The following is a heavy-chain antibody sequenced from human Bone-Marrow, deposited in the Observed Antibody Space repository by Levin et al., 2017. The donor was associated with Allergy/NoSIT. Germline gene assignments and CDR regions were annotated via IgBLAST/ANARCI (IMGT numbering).Heavy chain of an antibody. CDR1: GDSITKDY. J-gene: IGHJ4*02. CDR2: VHHSGST. V-gene: IGHV4-59*01. D-gene: IGHD2-2*01. Sequence: SETLSLTCTVSGDSITKDYWSWIRQSPGKGLEWIGFVHHSGSTNYDPSLKPRVTMSPDTSKNQFSLNLRSVTAADTAVYFCVRWGASWPFFDSWGQGILVTVSS. CDR3: VRWGASWPFFDS.